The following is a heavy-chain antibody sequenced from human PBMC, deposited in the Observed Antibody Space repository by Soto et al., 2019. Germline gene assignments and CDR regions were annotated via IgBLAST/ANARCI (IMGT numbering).Heavy chain of an antibody. D-gene: IGHD5-18*01. J-gene: IGHJ4*02. CDR3: ARDGCSYGSVFDY. CDR2: IYYSGSP. V-gene: IGHV4-31*01. Sequence: QVQLQESGPGLVKPSQTLSLTCTVSGGSIRSGGNYLSWIRQHPGKGLEWIGYIYYSGSPDYTPSLKSLVTISVDTAKNQFSLKLSFVTAADTAVYYCARDGCSYGSVFDYWGQGTLVTVSS. CDR1: GGSIRSGGNY.